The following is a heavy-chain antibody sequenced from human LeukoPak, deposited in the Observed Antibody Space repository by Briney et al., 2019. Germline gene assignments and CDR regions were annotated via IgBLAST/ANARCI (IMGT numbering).Heavy chain of an antibody. CDR3: ARVEDLYYDILTRYQGPNWFDP. Sequence: ASVKVSCKASGYTFTSYSISWMRQAPGQGLEWMGWISAYNGNTNYAQKLQGRVTMTTDTSTSTAYMELRSLRSDDTAVYYCARVEDLYYDILTRYQGPNWFDPWGQGTLVTVSS. V-gene: IGHV1-18*01. J-gene: IGHJ5*02. CDR1: GYTFTSYS. D-gene: IGHD3-9*01. CDR2: ISAYNGNT.